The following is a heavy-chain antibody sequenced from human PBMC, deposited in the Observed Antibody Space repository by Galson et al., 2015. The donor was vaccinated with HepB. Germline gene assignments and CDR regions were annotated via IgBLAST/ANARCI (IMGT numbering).Heavy chain of an antibody. V-gene: IGHV3-7*01. CDR2: IQQDGGHR. D-gene: IGHD3-16*01. CDR3: VPGMSKTTDYAVFDY. Sequence: SLRLSCATSGFTFSDYWMSWMRQAPGEGLEWVANIQQDGGHRNYLGSVKGRFTISRDNAKNSLFLEMNSLRAEDTAVYYCVPGMSKTTDYAVFDYWGQGTQVTVSS. J-gene: IGHJ4*02. CDR1: GFTFSDYW.